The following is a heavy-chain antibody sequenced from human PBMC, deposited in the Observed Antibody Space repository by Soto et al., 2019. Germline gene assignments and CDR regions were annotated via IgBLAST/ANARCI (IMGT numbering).Heavy chain of an antibody. CDR2: IYYSGST. D-gene: IGHD3-3*01. V-gene: IGHV4-59*01. CDR1: GGSISSYY. CDR3: ARDQAEYYDSALGYNYYYYMDV. Sequence: SETLSLTCTVSGGSISSYYWSWIRQPPGKGLEWIGYIYYSGSTNYNPSLKSRVTISVDTSKNQFSLKLSSVTAADTAVYYCARDQAEYYDSALGYNYYYYMDVWGKGTTVTVPS. J-gene: IGHJ6*03.